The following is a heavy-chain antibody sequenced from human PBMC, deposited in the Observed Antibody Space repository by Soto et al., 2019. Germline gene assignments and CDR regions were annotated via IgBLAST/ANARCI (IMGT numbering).Heavy chain of an antibody. CDR2: VYYSGSS. Sequence: QLQESGPGLVKPSQTLSLTCSVSGSSINNNDYYWSWIRQTPGKGLEWIGCVYYSGSSDYIPSLKSRLSMSIDKSKNQFHLKLNSVTAADTATYYCARMSYFYDKWYFDLWGRGTLVTVSS. J-gene: IGHJ2*01. V-gene: IGHV4-30-4*01. CDR1: GSSINNNDYY. D-gene: IGHD3-22*01. CDR3: ARMSYFYDKWYFDL.